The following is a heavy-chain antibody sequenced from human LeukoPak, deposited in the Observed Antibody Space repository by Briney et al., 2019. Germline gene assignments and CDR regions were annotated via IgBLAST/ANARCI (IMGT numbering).Heavy chain of an antibody. CDR1: GGSISSYY. J-gene: IGHJ4*02. CDR2: IYYSGST. V-gene: IGHV4-59*01. Sequence: PSETLSLTCSLSGGSISSYYWSWIRQPPGKGLEWIGYIYYSGSTNYNPSLKSRVTISVDTSKNQFSLKLSSVTAADTAVYYCARGPSCGGDCYDYWGQGTLVTVSS. CDR3: ARGPSCGGDCYDY. D-gene: IGHD2-21*01.